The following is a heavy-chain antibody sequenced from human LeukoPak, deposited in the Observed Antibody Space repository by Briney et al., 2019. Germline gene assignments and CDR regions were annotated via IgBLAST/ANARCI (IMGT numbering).Heavy chain of an antibody. CDR3: ARHYRTGTDTHFDY. Sequence: SETLSLTCTASGGSISSYYWSWIRQPPGKGLEWIGYIYTSGSTNYNPSLKSRVTISVDTSKNQFSLKLSSVTAADTAVYYCARHYRTGTDTHFDYWGQGTLVTVSS. CDR1: GGSISSYY. V-gene: IGHV4-4*09. D-gene: IGHD1-1*01. CDR2: IYTSGST. J-gene: IGHJ4*02.